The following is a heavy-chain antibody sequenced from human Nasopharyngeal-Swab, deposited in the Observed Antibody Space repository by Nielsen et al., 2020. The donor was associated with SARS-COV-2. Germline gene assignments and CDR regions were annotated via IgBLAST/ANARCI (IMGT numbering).Heavy chain of an antibody. CDR3: ARGASIAVAGILLPDYSHLDV. Sequence: SETLSLTCAVYGGSFSGYYWSWIRQPPGKGLEWIGEINHSGSTNYNPSLKSRVTISVDTSKNQFSLKLSSVTAADTAVYYCARGASIAVAGILLPDYSHLDVWGKGTTVTVSS. V-gene: IGHV4-34*01. D-gene: IGHD6-19*01. CDR1: GGSFSGYY. J-gene: IGHJ6*03. CDR2: INHSGST.